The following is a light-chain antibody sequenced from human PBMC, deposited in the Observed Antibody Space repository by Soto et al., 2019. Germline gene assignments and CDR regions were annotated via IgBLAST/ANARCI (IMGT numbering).Light chain of an antibody. Sequence: EIVMTQSPATLSVSLGERVTLSCRASQRISTFLAWYQQKHGQALRLLIYGASTRDTGIPTRFSGSRSGKEFILTISGVQSEDFAVYYCQQYNIRPELTFGGGTKVELK. V-gene: IGKV3-15*01. CDR1: QRISTF. CDR3: QQYNIRPELT. CDR2: GAS. J-gene: IGKJ4*01.